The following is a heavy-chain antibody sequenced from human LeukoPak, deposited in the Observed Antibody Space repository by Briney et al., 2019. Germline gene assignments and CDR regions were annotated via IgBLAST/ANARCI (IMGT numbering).Heavy chain of an antibody. CDR1: GFTFSSYA. CDR2: IRASGSTT. J-gene: IGHJ4*02. CDR3: AKDRGMYYFDY. Sequence: GGSLRLSCAASGFTFSSYAMTWVRQAPGKGLEWVSAIRASGSTTSYADSVQGRFTISRDNSKNTLFLQMSSLRAEDTAVYYCAKDRGMYYFDYWGQGTLVTVSS. V-gene: IGHV3-23*01.